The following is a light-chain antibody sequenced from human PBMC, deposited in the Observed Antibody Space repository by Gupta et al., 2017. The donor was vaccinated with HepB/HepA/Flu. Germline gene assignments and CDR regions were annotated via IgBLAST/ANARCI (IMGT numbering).Light chain of an antibody. J-gene: IGLJ2*01. Sequence: SSELTQDPAVSLALGQTVRITCQGHSLRSYYASCYQQKPGQAPVLVIYGKNNRPSGIPDRFSGSSSGNTASLTITGAQAEDEADYYCNSRDSSGNHLVFGGGTKLTVL. CDR3: NSRDSSGNHLV. CDR2: GKN. V-gene: IGLV3-19*01. CDR1: SLRSYY.